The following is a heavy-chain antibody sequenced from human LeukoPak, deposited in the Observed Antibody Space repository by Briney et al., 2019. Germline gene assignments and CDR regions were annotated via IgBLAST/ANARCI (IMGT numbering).Heavy chain of an antibody. V-gene: IGHV1-2*02. CDR1: GYTFTYY. CDR3: ASYDSGYIGYRH. D-gene: IGHD6-13*01. Sequence: VASVKVSCKTSGYTFTYYIYGVRRAPGQGLEGLGWISHNSGDTKYAQKFQGRVTLTTDTSISTAYMQLRGLRSDDTAVYYCASYDSGYIGYRHWGQGTLVTVSS. J-gene: IGHJ4*02. CDR2: ISHNSGDT.